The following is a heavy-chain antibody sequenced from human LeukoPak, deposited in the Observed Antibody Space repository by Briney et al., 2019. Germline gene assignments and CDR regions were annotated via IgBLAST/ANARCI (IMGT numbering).Heavy chain of an antibody. J-gene: IGHJ5*02. V-gene: IGHV1-69*01. CDR1: GGTFSSYA. CDR3: ARAGITMVRGVIIPREGFDP. CDR2: IIPIFGTA. D-gene: IGHD3-10*01. Sequence: SVTVSCTASGGTFSSYAISWVRQAPGQGLEWMGGIIPIFGTANYAQKFQGRVTITADESTSTAYMELSSLRSEDTAVYYCARAGITMVRGVIIPREGFDPWGQGTLVTVSS.